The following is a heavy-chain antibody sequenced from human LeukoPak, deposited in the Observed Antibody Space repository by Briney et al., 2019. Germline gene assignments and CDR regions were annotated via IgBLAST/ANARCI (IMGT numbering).Heavy chain of an antibody. CDR2: IYYSGST. CDR3: AXXKXXYXXXXXDY. J-gene: IGHJ4*01. CDR1: GGSISSGDYY. Sequence: SETLSLTCTVSGGSISSGDYYWSWIRQPPGKGLEWIGYIYYSGSTYYNPSLKSRVTISVDTSKNQFSLKLSSVTAADTAVYYXAXXKXXYXXXXXDYXXXGTLVTVS. V-gene: IGHV4-30-4*01.